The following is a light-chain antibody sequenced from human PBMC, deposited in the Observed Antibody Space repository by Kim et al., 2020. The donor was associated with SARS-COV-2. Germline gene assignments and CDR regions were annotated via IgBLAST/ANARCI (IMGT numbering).Light chain of an antibody. CDR1: KLGDKY. Sequence: YELTQPPSVSVSPGQTASITCSGDKLGDKYACWYQQKPGQSPVLVIYQDTKRPSGIPERFSGSNSGNTATLTISGTQPMDEADFYCQAWDSNTGVFGGGTQLTVL. CDR2: QDT. CDR3: QAWDSNTGV. J-gene: IGLJ3*02. V-gene: IGLV3-1*01.